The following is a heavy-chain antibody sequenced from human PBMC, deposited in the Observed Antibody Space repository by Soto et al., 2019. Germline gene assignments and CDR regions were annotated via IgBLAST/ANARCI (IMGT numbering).Heavy chain of an antibody. CDR1: GGPITSGGYS. Sequence: PSETLSLTCAVSGGPITSGGYSWSWIRQPPGKGLEWIGYIYHSGGTHYNPSLKSRVTLSIDRTKKQFSLKLKSVTAADTAVYFCARTMTTSGWFDPWGQGTLVTVSS. V-gene: IGHV4-30-2*01. CDR3: ARTMTTSGWFDP. CDR2: IYHSGGT. J-gene: IGHJ5*02. D-gene: IGHD4-17*01.